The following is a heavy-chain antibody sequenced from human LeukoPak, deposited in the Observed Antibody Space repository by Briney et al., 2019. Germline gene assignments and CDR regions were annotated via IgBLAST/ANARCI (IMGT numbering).Heavy chain of an antibody. J-gene: IGHJ4*02. D-gene: IGHD5-24*01. V-gene: IGHV1-69*04. CDR3: ARDLTGGGLGY. CDR2: IIPILGIA. CDR1: GYTLTNYG. Sequence: GASVMVSCKASGYTLTNYGISWVRQAPGQGLEWMGRIIPILGIANYAQKFQGRVTITADKSTSTAYMELSSLRSGDTAVYYCARDLTGGGLGYWGQGTLVTVSS.